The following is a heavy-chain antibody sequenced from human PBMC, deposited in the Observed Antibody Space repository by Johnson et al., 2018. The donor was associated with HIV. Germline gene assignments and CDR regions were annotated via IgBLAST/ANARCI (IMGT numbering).Heavy chain of an antibody. D-gene: IGHD2-21*02. V-gene: IGHV3-7*01. CDR2: IKQDGSVK. Sequence: MLLVESGGGLVQPGGSLRLSCAASGFTFSSYWMSWVRQAPGKGLEWVANIKQDGSVKYYVAYLKGRVTISRDNSRSTLYLQMNSLRAEDTDAYYCAKECGGDCYDAFDIWGQGTMVTVSS. CDR3: AKECGGDCYDAFDI. J-gene: IGHJ3*02. CDR1: GFTFSSYW.